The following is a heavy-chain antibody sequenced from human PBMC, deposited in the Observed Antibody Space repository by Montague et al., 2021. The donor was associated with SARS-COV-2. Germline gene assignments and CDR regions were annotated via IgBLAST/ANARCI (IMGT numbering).Heavy chain of an antibody. D-gene: IGHD3-10*01. CDR2: IHYRGTT. Sequence: SETLSLTCTVSNGSTSGHYRTWIRQSPGRGLEWLAYIHYRGTTDYNPSLKSRLTLSVDTSKNQFSLTLTSLTAADTAIYYCARLGGSGSYLAFDYWGQGTLVTVSS. CDR1: NGSTSGHY. V-gene: IGHV4-59*08. J-gene: IGHJ4*02. CDR3: ARLGGSGSYLAFDY.